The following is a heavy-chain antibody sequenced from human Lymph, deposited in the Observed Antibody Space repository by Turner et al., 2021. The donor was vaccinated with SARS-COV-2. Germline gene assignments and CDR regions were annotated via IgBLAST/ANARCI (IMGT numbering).Heavy chain of an antibody. Sequence: TFSSYGMHWVRQAPGKGLEWVAFIWFDGSNKYYADSVKGRFTISRDNSKNTLYLQMNSLRAEDTAVYYCARARAGSSGWYDSCFDYWGQGTLVTVSS. CDR1: TFSSYG. CDR2: IWFDGSNK. D-gene: IGHD6-19*01. V-gene: IGHV3-33*01. J-gene: IGHJ4*02. CDR3: ARARAGSSGWYDSCFDY.